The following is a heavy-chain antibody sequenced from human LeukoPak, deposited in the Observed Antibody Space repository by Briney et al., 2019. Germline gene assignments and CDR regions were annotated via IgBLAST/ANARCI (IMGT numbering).Heavy chain of an antibody. CDR2: ISAYNGNT. Sequence: ASVKVSCKASGYTFTSYGISWVRQAPGQGLEWMGWISAYNGNTNYAQKFQGRVTMTRDTSISTAYMELSRLRSDDTAVYYCARGLRIAAAGTEADYWGQGTLVTVSS. CDR1: GYTFTSYG. D-gene: IGHD6-13*01. J-gene: IGHJ4*02. V-gene: IGHV1-18*01. CDR3: ARGLRIAAAGTEADY.